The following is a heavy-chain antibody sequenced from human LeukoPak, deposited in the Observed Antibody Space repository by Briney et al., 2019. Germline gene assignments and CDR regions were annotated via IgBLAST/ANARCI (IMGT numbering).Heavy chain of an antibody. CDR3: AREDDNNWYFDY. D-gene: IGHD1-1*01. Sequence: PGGSLRLSCAASGFSFDDYGMSWVRQTPGKGLEWVSTINWNGGSTGYADSVKGRFTISRDNAKNSLYLQMNSLRAEDTAVYYCAREDDNNWYFDYWGQGTLVTVSS. CDR2: INWNGGST. CDR1: GFSFDDYG. V-gene: IGHV3-20*04. J-gene: IGHJ4*02.